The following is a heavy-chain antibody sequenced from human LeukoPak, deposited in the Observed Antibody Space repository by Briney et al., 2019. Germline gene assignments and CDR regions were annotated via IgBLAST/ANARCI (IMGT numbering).Heavy chain of an antibody. CDR1: GGSIGTYY. Sequence: SETLSLTCTVSGGSIGTYYWSWVRQSPGKGLEWIGFIYVTGNRYNPYLQSRVTISVDTSRNQFFLKMSSVTAADTAVYYCARHIGGGIEDMDVWGKGTKVTVSS. D-gene: IGHD3-16*02. CDR2: IYVTGN. CDR3: ARHIGGGIEDMDV. V-gene: IGHV4-59*08. J-gene: IGHJ6*03.